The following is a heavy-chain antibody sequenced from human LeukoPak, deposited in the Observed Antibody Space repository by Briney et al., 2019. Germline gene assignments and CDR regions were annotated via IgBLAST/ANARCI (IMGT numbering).Heavy chain of an antibody. CDR3: AKERIAYYYYYGMDV. V-gene: IGHV3-30*18. J-gene: IGHJ6*04. CDR2: ISYDGSNK. D-gene: IGHD6-13*01. Sequence: GRSLRLSCAASGFTFSSYGMHWVRQAPGKGLEWVAVISYDGSNKYYADSVKGRFTISRDNSKNTLYPQMNSLRAEDTAVYYCAKERIAYYYYYGMDVWGKGTTVTVSS. CDR1: GFTFSSYG.